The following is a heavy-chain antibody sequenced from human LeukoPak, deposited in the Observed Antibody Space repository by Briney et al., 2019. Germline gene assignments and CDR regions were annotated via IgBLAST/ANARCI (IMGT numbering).Heavy chain of an antibody. Sequence: GGSLRLSCAASGFTFSSYSMNWVRQAPGKGLEWVSSISSSSSYIYYADSVKGRFTISRDNSKNTLYLQMNSLRAEDTAVYYCAKEGPAAMSWFDPWGQGTLVTVSS. CDR3: AKEGPAAMSWFDP. CDR1: GFTFSSYS. CDR2: ISSSSSYI. V-gene: IGHV3-21*04. J-gene: IGHJ5*02. D-gene: IGHD2-2*01.